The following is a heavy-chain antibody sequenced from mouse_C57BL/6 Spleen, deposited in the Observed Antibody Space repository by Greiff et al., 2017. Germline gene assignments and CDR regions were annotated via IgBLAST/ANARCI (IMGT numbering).Heavy chain of an antibody. CDR2: INPNNGGT. D-gene: IGHD1-1*01. CDR3: ARSGIITTWYFDV. V-gene: IGHV1-26*01. J-gene: IGHJ1*03. CDR1: GYTFTDYY. Sequence: VQLQQSGPELVKPGASVKISCKASGYTFTDYYMNWVKQSNGKRLEWIGDINPNNGGTSYNQKFKGKATLTVDKSSSTAYMELRSLTSEDSAVYYCARSGIITTWYFDVWCTGTTVTVSS.